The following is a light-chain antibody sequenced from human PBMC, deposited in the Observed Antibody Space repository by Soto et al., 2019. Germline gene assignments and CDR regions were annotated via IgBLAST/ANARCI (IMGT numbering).Light chain of an antibody. Sequence: DIQMTQSPSTLSGSVGDRVTITCRASQTISSWLAWYQQKPGKAPKLLIYKASTLQSGVPSRFSGSGSGTEFTPTISSLQPDDFATYYCQHYNSYSEAFGQGTKVDIK. V-gene: IGKV1-5*03. CDR3: QHYNSYSEA. CDR1: QTISSW. CDR2: KAS. J-gene: IGKJ1*01.